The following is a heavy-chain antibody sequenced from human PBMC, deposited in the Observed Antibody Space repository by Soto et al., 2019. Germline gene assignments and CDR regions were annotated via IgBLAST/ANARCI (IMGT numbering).Heavy chain of an antibody. CDR3: VRENLVGYYFEY. D-gene: IGHD2-8*02. J-gene: IGHJ4*02. CDR2: IKQDGSEK. CDR1: GFTFSTYW. V-gene: IGHV3-7*01. Sequence: EVQLVESGGGLVQPGGSLRLSCAASGFTFSTYWMHWVRQAPGKGLEWVANIKQDGSEKYYVGSVKGRFTMSRDNTQKSVHLQMNSLRPEDTAVYCCVRENLVGYYFEYWGQGTLVTVSS.